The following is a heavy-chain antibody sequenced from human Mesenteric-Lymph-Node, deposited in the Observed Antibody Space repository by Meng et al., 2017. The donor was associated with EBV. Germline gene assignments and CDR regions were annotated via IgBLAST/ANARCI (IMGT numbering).Heavy chain of an antibody. CDR3: ARGIAVTGTRDY. V-gene: IGHV1-2*06. J-gene: IGHJ4*02. CDR1: GYTFTGYY. Sequence: QVQPVQSGAEVKKPWASVKVSCKAAGYTFTGYYMHWVRQAPGQGLEWMGRINPNSGGSNYAQKFQGRVTMTRDTSISTAYMELSRLRSDDTAVYYCARGIAVTGTRDYWGQGTLVTVSS. D-gene: IGHD6-19*01. CDR2: INPNSGGS.